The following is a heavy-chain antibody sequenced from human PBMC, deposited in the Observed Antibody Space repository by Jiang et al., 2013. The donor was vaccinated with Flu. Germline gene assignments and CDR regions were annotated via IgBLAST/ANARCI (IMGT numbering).Heavy chain of an antibody. V-gene: IGHV4-34*01. CDR3: ARGRGGYGSGSPRDFDY. Sequence: KPSETLSLTCAVYGGSFSGYYWSWIRQPPGKGLEWIGEINHSGSTNYNPSLKSRVTISVDTSKNQFSLKLSSVTAADTAVYYCARGRGGYGSGSPRDFDYWGQGTLVTVSS. CDR1: GGSFSGYY. J-gene: IGHJ4*02. D-gene: IGHD3-10*01. CDR2: INHSGST.